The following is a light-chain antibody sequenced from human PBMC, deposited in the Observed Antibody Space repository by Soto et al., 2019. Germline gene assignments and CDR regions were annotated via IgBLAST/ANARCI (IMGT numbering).Light chain of an antibody. Sequence: QAVVTQPPSMSGAPGQRVTISCTGSSSDIGAGYDVHWYQQFPGTAPKLLIYSNINRPSGVPDRFSGSKSGTSASLAITGLQAEDEADYYCQSYDSSLGGSKGVFGGGTKLT. J-gene: IGLJ3*02. CDR3: QSYDSSLGGSKGV. CDR2: SNI. CDR1: SSDIGAGYD. V-gene: IGLV1-40*01.